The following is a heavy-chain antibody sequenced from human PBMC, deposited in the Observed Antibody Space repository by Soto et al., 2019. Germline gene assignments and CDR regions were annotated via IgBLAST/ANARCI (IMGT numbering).Heavy chain of an antibody. CDR1: DFTLSNYD. D-gene: IGHD5-12*01. CDR2: IDTAGDT. Sequence: PGGSLRLSCAASDFTLSNYDMHWVRQPTGKGLEWVSAIDTAGDTYYSDSVKGRFIISRESAKNSFYLQLDSLTAEDTAVYYCARHEDRWLRFYYWGQGTLVTVS. V-gene: IGHV3-13*01. J-gene: IGHJ4*02. CDR3: ARHEDRWLRFYY.